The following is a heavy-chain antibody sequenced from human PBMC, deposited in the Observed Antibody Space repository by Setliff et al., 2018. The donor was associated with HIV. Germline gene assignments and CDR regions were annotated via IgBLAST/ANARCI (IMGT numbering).Heavy chain of an antibody. J-gene: IGHJ4*02. CDR1: GYTFTGYY. D-gene: IGHD3-10*01. V-gene: IGHV1-2*06. CDR2: INPNSGGT. Sequence: GASVKVSCKASGYTFTGYYMHWVRQAPGQGLEWMGRINPNSGGTNYAQRFQGSVTMTRDTSISTAYMELSRLRSGDTAVYYCARERNYYGSGSYLDYWGQGTLVTVSS. CDR3: ARERNYYGSGSYLDY.